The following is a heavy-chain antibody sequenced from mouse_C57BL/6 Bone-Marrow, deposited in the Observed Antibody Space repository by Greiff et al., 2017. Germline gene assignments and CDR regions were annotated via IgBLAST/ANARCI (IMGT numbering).Heavy chain of an antibody. D-gene: IGHD1-1*01. Sequence: EVQVVESGGDLVKPGGSLKLSCAASGFTFSSYGMSWVRQTPDKRLEWVATISSGGSYTYYPDSVKGLFTISRDNAKKPLYLQMISLKSEDTAMYYCARHGYYGSSYWYFDVWGTGTTVTVSS. CDR2: ISSGGSYT. CDR1: GFTFSSYG. J-gene: IGHJ1*03. CDR3: ARHGYYGSSYWYFDV. V-gene: IGHV5-6*01.